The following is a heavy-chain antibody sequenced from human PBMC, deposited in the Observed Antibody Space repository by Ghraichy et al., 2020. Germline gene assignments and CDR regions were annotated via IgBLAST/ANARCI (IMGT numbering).Heavy chain of an antibody. CDR1: GYTFTSYY. Sequence: ASVKVSCKASGYTFTSYYMHWVRQAPGQGLEWMGIINPSGGSTSYAQKFQGRVTMTRDTSTSTVYMELSSLRSEDTAVYYCARVPPLRRHSSGYLGGRGDYWGQGTLVTVSS. D-gene: IGHD3-22*01. J-gene: IGHJ4*02. V-gene: IGHV1-46*01. CDR2: INPSGGST. CDR3: ARVPPLRRHSSGYLGGRGDY.